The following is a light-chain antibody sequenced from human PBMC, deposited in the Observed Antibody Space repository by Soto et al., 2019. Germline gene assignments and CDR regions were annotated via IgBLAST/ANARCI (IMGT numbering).Light chain of an antibody. V-gene: IGKV1-39*01. Sequence: DIQMTQSPSSLSASVGDRVTITCRASQSIGSYVNWYQQKPGKAPKLLIYAASSWQSGVPSRFSGSGSGTDFTLTISSLQPEDFATYYCQQSYSSRVTFGGGTKVDNK. J-gene: IGKJ4*01. CDR1: QSIGSY. CDR3: QQSYSSRVT. CDR2: AAS.